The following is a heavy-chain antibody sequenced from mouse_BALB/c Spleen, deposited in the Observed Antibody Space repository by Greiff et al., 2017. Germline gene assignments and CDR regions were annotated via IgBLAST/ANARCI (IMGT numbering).Heavy chain of an antibody. V-gene: IGHV1-7*01. CDR2: INPSTGYT. D-gene: IGHD5-5*01. Sequence: VQLQQSGAELAKPGASVKMSCKASGYTFTSYWMHWVKQRPGQGLEWIGYINPSTGYTEYNQKFKDKATLTADKSSSTAYMQLSSLTSEDSAVYYCARRPYLEAMDYWGQGTSVTVSS. CDR1: GYTFTSYW. CDR3: ARRPYLEAMDY. J-gene: IGHJ4*01.